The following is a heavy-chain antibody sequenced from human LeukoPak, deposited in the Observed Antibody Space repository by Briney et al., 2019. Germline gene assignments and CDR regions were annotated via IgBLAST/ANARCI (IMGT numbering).Heavy chain of an antibody. CDR1: GFTFRDSW. D-gene: IGHD2-21*02. J-gene: IGHJ4*02. CDR3: ATRQLPNCDCPLDF. Sequence: GGSLRLSCAASGFTFRDSWMTWVRQAPGKGLEWVGRIKSQADGETTDYAAPVKGRFTISRDDSKNMMRLQMDSLKTEDTAVYYCATRQLPNCDCPLDFWGQGTLVTVSS. V-gene: IGHV3-15*01. CDR2: IKSQADGETT.